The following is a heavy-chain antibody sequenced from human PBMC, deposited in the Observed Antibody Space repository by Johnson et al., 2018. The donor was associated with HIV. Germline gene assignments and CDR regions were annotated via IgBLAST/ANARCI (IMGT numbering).Heavy chain of an antibody. Sequence: VQLVESGGGLVQPGGSLRLSCAASGFTFDDYAMHWVRQAPGKGLEWVSGISWNSGSIGYADSVKGRFTISRDNAKNSLYLQMNSLRAEDTAVYYVRVVGDAFDIWGQGTMVTVSS. D-gene: IGHD2-15*01. CDR1: GFTFDDYA. J-gene: IGHJ3*02. CDR3: RVVGDAFDI. CDR2: ISWNSGSI. V-gene: IGHV3-9*01.